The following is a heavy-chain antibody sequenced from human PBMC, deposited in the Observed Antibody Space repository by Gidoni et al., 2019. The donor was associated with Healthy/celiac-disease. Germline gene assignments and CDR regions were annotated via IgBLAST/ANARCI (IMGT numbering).Heavy chain of an antibody. Sequence: EVQLLESGGGLVQPGGSLRLSCAYSGFTFSSYAITWVRQAPGKGLEWVSSISGSVGSTSYAESVKGRFTISRYNSKNTLYLQMNSLRAEDTAVYYCAKDPPDDDYGDSNLYYYGMDVWGQGTTVTVSS. D-gene: IGHD4-17*01. J-gene: IGHJ6*01. CDR3: AKDPPDDDYGDSNLYYYGMDV. V-gene: IGHV3-23*01. CDR2: ISGSVGST. CDR1: GFTFSSYA.